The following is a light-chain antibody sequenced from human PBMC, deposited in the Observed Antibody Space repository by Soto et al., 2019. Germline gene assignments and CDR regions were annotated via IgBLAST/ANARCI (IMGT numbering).Light chain of an antibody. V-gene: IGKV3-15*01. Sequence: EIVMTQSPATLSVSPGERATLSCRASQSVSSNLAWYQQKPGQAPRLLIYGASTRATGIPARFNGSGSWTEVIATISSLQSEHFGVYYFQQYNNWPLTFGGGTTVEIK. J-gene: IGKJ4*01. CDR1: QSVSSN. CDR3: QQYNNWPLT. CDR2: GAS.